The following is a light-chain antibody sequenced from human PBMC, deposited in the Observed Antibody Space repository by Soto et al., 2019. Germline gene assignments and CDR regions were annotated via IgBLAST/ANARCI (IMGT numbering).Light chain of an antibody. J-gene: IGKJ1*01. V-gene: IGKV3-15*01. CDR1: QNVLSN. CDR2: GAS. Sequence: EIVMTQSPATLSVSPGERVTLSCRASQNVLSNLAWYQQKPGQAPRLLIYGASTRATGIPARFSGSGSGTDFTLTISRLEPEDFAVYYCQQYGSSPQTFGQGTKVDIK. CDR3: QQYGSSPQT.